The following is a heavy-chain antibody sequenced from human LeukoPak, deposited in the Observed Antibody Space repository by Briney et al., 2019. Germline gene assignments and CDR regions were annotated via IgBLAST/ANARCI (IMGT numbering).Heavy chain of an antibody. Sequence: SQTLSLTCAISGDSVSNNRAVWNWIRQSPSRGLEWLGRTYYRSRWYNDFAVSVIRRITINPDTSKNQFSLQLNSVTPEDTAVYYCARNMGDYWGQGTLVTVSS. D-gene: IGHD2/OR15-2a*01. CDR1: GDSVSNNRAV. CDR3: ARNMGDY. CDR2: TYYRSRWYN. V-gene: IGHV6-1*01. J-gene: IGHJ4*02.